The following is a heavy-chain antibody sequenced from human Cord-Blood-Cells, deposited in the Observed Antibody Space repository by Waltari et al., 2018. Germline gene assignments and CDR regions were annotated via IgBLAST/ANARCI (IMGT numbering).Heavy chain of an antibody. CDR3: ARGLIDFWSGYYDY. J-gene: IGHJ4*02. Sequence: QVQLQQWGAGLLKPSETLSLTCAVYGGSFSGYYWSWISQPPGKGLEWIGEIIHSGSTNYNPSLKSRVTISVDTSKNQCSLKLSSVTAADTAVYYCARGLIDFWSGYYDYWGQGTLVTVSS. CDR1: GGSFSGYY. CDR2: IIHSGST. D-gene: IGHD3-3*01. V-gene: IGHV4-34*01.